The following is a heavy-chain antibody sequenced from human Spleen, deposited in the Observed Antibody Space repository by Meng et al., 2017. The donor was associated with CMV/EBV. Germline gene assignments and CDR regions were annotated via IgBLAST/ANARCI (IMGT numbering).Heavy chain of an antibody. V-gene: IGHV3-20*04. D-gene: IGHD4-23*01. J-gene: IGHJ4*02. CDR2: INWNGGST. CDR1: GFTFDGYG. Sequence: GGSLRLSCAASGFTFDGYGMSWVRQAPGKGLEWVSGINWNGGSTGYADSVKGRFTISRENARNSLFLQMNSLRAEDTAVYYCAREKYGGAYFDYWGQGTLVTVSS. CDR3: AREKYGGAYFDY.